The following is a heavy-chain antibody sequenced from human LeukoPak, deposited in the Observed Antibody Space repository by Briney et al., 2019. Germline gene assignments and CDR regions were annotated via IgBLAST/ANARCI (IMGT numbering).Heavy chain of an antibody. CDR2: IWYGGSNK. V-gene: IGHV3-33*06. Sequence: GVALRLSCAASGFSFSRYGMHWLRQAPGKGGEGVAVIWYGGSNKYYADSVKGRFTISRDNSKNTLYLQMNSLRAEDTAVYYCAKFGVPANYYYYMDVWGKGTTVTVSS. J-gene: IGHJ6*03. D-gene: IGHD3-16*01. CDR1: GFSFSRYG. CDR3: AKFGVPANYYYYMDV.